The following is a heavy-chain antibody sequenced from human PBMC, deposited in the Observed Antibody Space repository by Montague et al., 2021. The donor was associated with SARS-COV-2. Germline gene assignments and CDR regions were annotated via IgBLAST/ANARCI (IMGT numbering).Heavy chain of an antibody. D-gene: IGHD1-26*01. V-gene: IGHV2-70*01. CDR2: IDWDDDK. J-gene: IGHJ3*02. CDR1: GFSLSTSGMC. Sequence: PALVKPTQTLTLTCTFSGFSLSTSGMCVSWIRQPPGKALEWLALIDWDDDKYYSTSLKTRLTISKDTSKNQVVLTITNMDPVDTATYYCARIWGATGGDAFDIWGQGTLVTVSS. CDR3: ARIWGATGGDAFDI.